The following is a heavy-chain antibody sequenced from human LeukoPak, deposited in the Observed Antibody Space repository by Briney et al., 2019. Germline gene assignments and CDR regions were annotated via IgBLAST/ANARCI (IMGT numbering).Heavy chain of an antibody. J-gene: IGHJ4*02. Sequence: ASVKVSCKASGYTFTSYDINWVRQATGQGLEWMGWMNPNSGNTGYAQKFQGRVTMTRNTSISTAYMELSCLRSEDTAVYYCARGLGDFWSGYYTDGFVDWGQGTLVTVSS. CDR1: GYTFTSYD. V-gene: IGHV1-8*01. CDR2: MNPNSGNT. CDR3: ARGLGDFWSGYYTDGFVD. D-gene: IGHD3-3*01.